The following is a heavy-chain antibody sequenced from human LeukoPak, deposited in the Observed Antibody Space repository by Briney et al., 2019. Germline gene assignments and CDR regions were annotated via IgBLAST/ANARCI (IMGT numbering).Heavy chain of an antibody. CDR1: GFPFSNHG. CDR2: ISDTSVYT. J-gene: IGHJ2*01. Sequence: PGGSLRLSCAASGFPFSNHGMSWVRQAPGKGPEWVSSISDTSVYTYYAASVKGRFTISRDNSQSTLFLHMNNVGAEDTAIYFCAKIGVTVKWFFDVWGRGTLVSVSS. V-gene: IGHV3-23*01. D-gene: IGHD2-21*02. CDR3: AKIGVTVKWFFDV.